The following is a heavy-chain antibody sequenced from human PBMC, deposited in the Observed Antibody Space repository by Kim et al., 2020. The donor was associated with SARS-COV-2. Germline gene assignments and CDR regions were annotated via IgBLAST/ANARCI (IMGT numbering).Heavy chain of an antibody. V-gene: IGHV4-39*01. CDR3: ARHSGGPRSQYYYDSSGYYLRHLDY. D-gene: IGHD3-22*01. CDR1: GGSISSSSYY. CDR2: IYYSGST. Sequence: SETLSLTCTVSGGSISSSSYYWGWIRQPPGKGLEWIGSIYYSGSTYYNPSLKSRVTISVDTSKNQFSLKLSSVTAADTAVYYCARHSGGPRSQYYYDSSGYYLRHLDYWGQGTLVTVSS. J-gene: IGHJ4*02.